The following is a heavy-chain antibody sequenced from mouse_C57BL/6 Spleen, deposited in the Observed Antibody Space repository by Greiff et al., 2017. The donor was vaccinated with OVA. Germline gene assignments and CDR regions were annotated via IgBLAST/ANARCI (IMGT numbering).Heavy chain of an antibody. CDR1: GYSFTGYY. Sequence: VHVKQSGPELVKPGASVKISCKASGYSFTGYYMNWVKQSPEKSLEWIGEINPSTGGTTYNQKFKAKATLTVDKSSSTAYMQLKSLTSEDSAVYYCARGLYYSNYVGAMDYWGQGTSVTVSS. CDR3: ARGLYYSNYVGAMDY. J-gene: IGHJ4*01. CDR2: INPSTGGT. V-gene: IGHV1-42*01. D-gene: IGHD2-5*01.